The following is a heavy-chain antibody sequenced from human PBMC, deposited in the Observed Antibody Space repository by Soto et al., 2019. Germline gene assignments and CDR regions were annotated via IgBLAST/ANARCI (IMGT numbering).Heavy chain of an antibody. CDR1: GGSFSGYY. CDR3: ARGPLVPYAFDI. J-gene: IGHJ3*02. V-gene: IGHV4-34*01. Sequence: SETLSLTCAVYGGSFSGYYWSWIRQPPGKGLEWIGEINHSGSTNYNPSLKSRVTISVDTSKNQFSLKLSSVTAADTAVYYCARGPLVPYAFDIWGQGTMVTVSS. CDR2: INHSGST. D-gene: IGHD6-13*01.